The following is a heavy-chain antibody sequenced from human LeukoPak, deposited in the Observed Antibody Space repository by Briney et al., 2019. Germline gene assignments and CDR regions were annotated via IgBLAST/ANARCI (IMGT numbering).Heavy chain of an antibody. J-gene: IGHJ4*02. Sequence: PGGSLRLSCAASGFTFSSYAMSWVRQAPGKGLEWVSAISGSGGSTYYADSVKGRFTISRDNSKNTLYLQMNSLRAEDTAVYYCAKDSYYGSGSYGLLDHWGQGTLVTVSS. D-gene: IGHD3-10*01. CDR3: AKDSYYGSGSYGLLDH. CDR1: GFTFSSYA. V-gene: IGHV3-23*01. CDR2: ISGSGGST.